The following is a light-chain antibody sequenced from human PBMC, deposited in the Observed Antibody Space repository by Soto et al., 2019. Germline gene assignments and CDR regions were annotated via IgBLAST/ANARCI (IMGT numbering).Light chain of an antibody. J-gene: IGKJ1*01. V-gene: IGKV3-11*01. Sequence: EIVLTQSPATLSLSPGERATLSCRASQSIGLAIAWYQHKPGQAPRLLIFEASQRATGIPARFRGSGSGTDFTLSISSLEPEDVAVYYCQQRTDRPPWTFGQGTKVESK. CDR3: QQRTDRPPWT. CDR1: QSIGLA. CDR2: EAS.